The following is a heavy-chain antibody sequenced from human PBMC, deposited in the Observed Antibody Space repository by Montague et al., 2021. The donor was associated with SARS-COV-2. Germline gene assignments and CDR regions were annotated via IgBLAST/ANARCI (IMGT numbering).Heavy chain of an antibody. Sequence: SETLSLTCTVSGGSISTHYWSWIRQPAGKGLEWIGRIYTNETTNYNPSLKSRVTMSVDTSKNQFSLKLTSVTAADAAVYYCARTFWGSWFGESWFGPWGQGTLVTVSS. CDR2: IYTNETT. CDR1: GGSISTHY. V-gene: IGHV4-4*07. J-gene: IGHJ5*02. D-gene: IGHD3-10*01. CDR3: ARTFWGSWFGESWFGP.